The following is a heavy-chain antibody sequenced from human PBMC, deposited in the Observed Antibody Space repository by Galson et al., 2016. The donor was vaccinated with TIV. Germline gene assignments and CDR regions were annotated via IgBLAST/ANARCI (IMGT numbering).Heavy chain of an antibody. Sequence: SGAEVKKPGESLKISCKASGYTFKNQWIGWVRQMPGKGLEWMGIIYPGDSDTRYSPSFQGRISISADKSISTAFLQWSSLEASDTAMYYCVKMGYDYWDGSHYYFYVMDVWGQGTSVTVSS. D-gene: IGHD3-3*01. CDR2: IYPGDSDT. CDR1: GYTFKNQW. CDR3: VKMGYDYWDGSHYYFYVMDV. V-gene: IGHV5-51*03. J-gene: IGHJ6*02.